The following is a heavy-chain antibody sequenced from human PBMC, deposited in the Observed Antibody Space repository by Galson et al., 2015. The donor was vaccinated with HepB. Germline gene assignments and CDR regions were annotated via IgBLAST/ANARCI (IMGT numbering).Heavy chain of an antibody. CDR1: GYTFTTSG. D-gene: IGHD4/OR15-4a*01. J-gene: IGHJ4*02. Sequence: SVKVSCKASGYTFTTSGISWVRQAPGQGLEWMGWNSANSGDTRYAQNLQGRVTLTRDTSTSTAYLELRSLRSDDTAAYYCARDRDYRFDYWGQGTLVTVSS. CDR2: NSANSGDT. CDR3: ARDRDYRFDY. V-gene: IGHV1-18*04.